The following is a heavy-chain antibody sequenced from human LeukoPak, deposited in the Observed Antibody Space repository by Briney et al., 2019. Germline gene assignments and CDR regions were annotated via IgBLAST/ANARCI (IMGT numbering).Heavy chain of an antibody. J-gene: IGHJ4*02. Sequence: GGSLRLSYAASGFTFSSYSMNWVRQAPGKGLEWVSVIYSGGSTYYADSVKGRFTISRDNSKNTLYLQMNSLRAEDTAVYYCAKDLIVGALDYWGQGTLVTVSS. D-gene: IGHD1-26*01. CDR1: GFTFSSYS. V-gene: IGHV3-53*01. CDR2: IYSGGST. CDR3: AKDLIVGALDY.